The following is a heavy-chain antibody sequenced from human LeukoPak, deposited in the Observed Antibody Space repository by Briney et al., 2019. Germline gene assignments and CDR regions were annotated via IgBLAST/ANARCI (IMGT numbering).Heavy chain of an antibody. CDR2: IDPNGRYT. CDR1: GFTFSNHY. V-gene: IGHV3-74*01. CDR3: VRGSTDWNGMDV. D-gene: IGHD6-19*01. Sequence: GGSLRLSCAASGFTFSNHYMHWVRQAPGKGLVSVSRIDPNGRYTSYADSVKGRFTISRDNAKNTLYLQMDTLGAEDTALYYCVRGSTDWNGMDVWGQGTTVTVSS. J-gene: IGHJ6*02.